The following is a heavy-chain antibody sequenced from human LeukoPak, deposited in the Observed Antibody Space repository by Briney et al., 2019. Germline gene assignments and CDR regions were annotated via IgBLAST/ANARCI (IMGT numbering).Heavy chain of an antibody. CDR1: GFTFSSYG. V-gene: IGHV3-30*03. J-gene: IGHJ6*04. D-gene: IGHD2-15*01. CDR2: ISYDGSNK. CDR3: ARAYCSGGSCYDGMDV. Sequence: PGRSLRLSCAASGFTFSSYGMHWVRQAPGKGLEWLAVISYDGSNKYYADSVKGRFTISRDNSKNTLYLQMNSLRAEDTAVYYCARAYCSGGSCYDGMDVWGKGTTVTVSS.